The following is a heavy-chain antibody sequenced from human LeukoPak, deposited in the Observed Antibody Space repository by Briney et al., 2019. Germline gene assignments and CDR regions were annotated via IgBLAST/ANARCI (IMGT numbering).Heavy chain of an antibody. D-gene: IGHD2-15*01. CDR1: GGSISSYY. CDR3: ARILGYCSGGSCYASGWFDP. CDR2: IYYSGNS. Sequence: SETLSLTCTVSGGSISSYYWSWIRQPPGKGLEWIGYIYYSGNSDHNPSLKSRVTISADTSKNQFSLNLSSVTAADTAVYYCARILGYCSGGSCYASGWFDPWGQGTLVTVSS. J-gene: IGHJ5*02. V-gene: IGHV4-59*01.